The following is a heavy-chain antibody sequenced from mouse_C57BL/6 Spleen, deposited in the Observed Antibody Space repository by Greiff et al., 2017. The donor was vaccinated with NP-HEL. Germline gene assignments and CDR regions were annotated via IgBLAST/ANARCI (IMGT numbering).Heavy chain of an antibody. Sequence: DVKVVESGGGLVKPGGSLKLSCAASGFTFSSYAMSWVRQTPEKRLEWVATISDGGSYTYYPDNVKGRFTISRDNAKNNLYLQMSHLKSEDTAMYYCARDGRGGSSYAWFAYWGQGTLVTVSA. CDR1: GFTFSSYA. D-gene: IGHD1-1*01. V-gene: IGHV5-4*01. CDR2: ISDGGSYT. CDR3: ARDGRGGSSYAWFAY. J-gene: IGHJ3*01.